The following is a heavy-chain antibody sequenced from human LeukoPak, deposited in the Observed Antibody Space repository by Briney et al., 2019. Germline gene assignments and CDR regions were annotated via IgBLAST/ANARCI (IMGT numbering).Heavy chain of an antibody. V-gene: IGHV3-23*01. CDR1: GLTFSNYA. CDR2: ITDSGRKT. CDR3: AKDRNWGLDY. D-gene: IGHD7-27*01. Sequence: GGSLRLSCAASGLTFSNYAMNWVRQASGRGLEWVSGITDSGRKTYYADSVKGRFTISRDNSKNTLYLQMNSLRADDTAVYYCAKDRNWGLDYWGQGTLVTVSS. J-gene: IGHJ4*02.